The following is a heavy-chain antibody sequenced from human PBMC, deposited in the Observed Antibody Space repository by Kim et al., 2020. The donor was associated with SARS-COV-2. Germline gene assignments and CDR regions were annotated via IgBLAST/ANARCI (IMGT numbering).Heavy chain of an antibody. Sequence: SETLSLTCTVSGGSISSSSYYWGWIRQPPGKGLEWIGSIYYSGSTYYNPSLKSRVTISVDTSKNQFSLKLSSVTAADTAVYYCAREYSGLGVGAAEFDYWGQGTLVTVSS. CDR1: GGSISSSSYY. CDR2: IYYSGST. J-gene: IGHJ4*02. V-gene: IGHV4-39*02. D-gene: IGHD2-15*01. CDR3: AREYSGLGVGAAEFDY.